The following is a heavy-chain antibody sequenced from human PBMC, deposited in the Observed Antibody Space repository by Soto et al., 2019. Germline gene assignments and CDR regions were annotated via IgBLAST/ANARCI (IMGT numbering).Heavy chain of an antibody. D-gene: IGHD3-10*01. CDR1: GFTFSNYG. Sequence: QVQVVESGGGVVQPGRSLRLSCAASGFTFSNYGMHWVRQAPGKGLEWVAVITHDGSNEYYADSVKGRFTISRDNSKNIMSQQMSSLMVEDTAVYYCAKGWGHRFASGSSCLDYWGQGARVTVSS. V-gene: IGHV3-30*18. J-gene: IGHJ4*02. CDR2: ITHDGSNE. CDR3: AKGWGHRFASGSSCLDY.